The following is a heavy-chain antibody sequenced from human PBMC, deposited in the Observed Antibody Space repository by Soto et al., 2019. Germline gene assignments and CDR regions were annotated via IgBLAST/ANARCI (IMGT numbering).Heavy chain of an antibody. CDR3: AKDAYYYDSSGQPDY. Sequence: PGGALRLSXAASGFTFSSYAMSWVRQAPGKGLEWVSAISGSGGSTYYADSVKGRFTISRDNSKNTLYLQMNSLRAEDTAVYYCAKDAYYYDSSGQPDYWGQGTLVTVSS. CDR1: GFTFSSYA. CDR2: ISGSGGST. D-gene: IGHD3-22*01. J-gene: IGHJ4*02. V-gene: IGHV3-23*01.